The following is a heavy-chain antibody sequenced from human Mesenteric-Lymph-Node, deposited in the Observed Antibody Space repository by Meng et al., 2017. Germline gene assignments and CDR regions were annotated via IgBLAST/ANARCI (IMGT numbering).Heavy chain of an antibody. Sequence: VQTQETRQGMLKPSQTLSLTCSVPCGSSSSGDSCWSWIRQPPGKGLEWIGYIYYSGSTYYNPSLKIRVTISVDTSKNQFSLKLSSVTAADTAVYYCARGPTTYFDYWGQGTLVTVSS. CDR3: ARGPTTYFDY. CDR1: CGSSSSGDSC. D-gene: IGHD4-17*01. V-gene: IGHV4-30-4*01. CDR2: IYYSGST. J-gene: IGHJ4*02.